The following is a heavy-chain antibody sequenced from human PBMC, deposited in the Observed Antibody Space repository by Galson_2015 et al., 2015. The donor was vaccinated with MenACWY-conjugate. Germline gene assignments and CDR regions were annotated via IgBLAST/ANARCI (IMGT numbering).Heavy chain of an antibody. CDR1: GFTFSDHY. J-gene: IGHJ4*02. D-gene: IGHD2-2*01. V-gene: IGHV3-72*01. Sequence: SLRLSCAASGFTFSDHYMDWVRQAPGKGLEWLARSRNKASGYATEYAASVKGRFTISRDDSKNSLFLQMNSLNTEDTAVYYCVLGRCTSASCLNHPFFDFWGQGTLVTVSS. CDR3: VLGRCTSASCLNHPFFDF. CDR2: SRNKASGYAT.